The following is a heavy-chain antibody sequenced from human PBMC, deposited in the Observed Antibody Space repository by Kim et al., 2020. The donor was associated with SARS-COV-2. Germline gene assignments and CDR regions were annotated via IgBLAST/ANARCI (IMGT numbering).Heavy chain of an antibody. Sequence: ASVKVSCKASGYTFTTYYIHWVRQAPGQGLEWMGIIDPSGGSTSYAQKFQGRVTMTRDTSTSTVYMELSSLRSDDTAVYYCARRIAAAGPFWYFDLWGR. D-gene: IGHD6-13*01. CDR3: ARRIAAAGPFWYFDL. CDR2: IDPSGGST. V-gene: IGHV1-46*01. J-gene: IGHJ2*01. CDR1: GYTFTTYY.